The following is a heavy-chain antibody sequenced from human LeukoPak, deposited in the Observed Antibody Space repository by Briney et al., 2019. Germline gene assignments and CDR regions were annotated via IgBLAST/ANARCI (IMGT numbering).Heavy chain of an antibody. Sequence: GSLRLSCAASGFTFTNYWMFWVRQPPGKGLEWIGEIYHSGSTNYNPSLKSRVTISVDKSKNQFSLKLSSVTAADTAVYYCARVVVSGSYIDYWGQGTLVTVSS. CDR3: ARVVVSGSYIDY. CDR2: IYHSGST. V-gene: IGHV4-4*02. D-gene: IGHD1-26*01. J-gene: IGHJ4*02. CDR1: GFTFTNYW.